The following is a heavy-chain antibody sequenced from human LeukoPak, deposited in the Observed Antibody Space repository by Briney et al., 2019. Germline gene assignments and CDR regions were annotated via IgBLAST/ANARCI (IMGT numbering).Heavy chain of an antibody. CDR3: ARDDYGDYGVGFDP. J-gene: IGHJ5*02. CDR1: GFTLRGYW. CDR2: INNDGSSA. Sequence: PGGSLRLSCAASGFTLRGYWMHWVRQAPGKGLVWVSRINNDGSSANYADSVKGRFTISRDNSKNTLYLQMNSLRAEDTAVYYCARDDYGDYGVGFDPWGQGTLVTVSS. D-gene: IGHD4-17*01. V-gene: IGHV3-74*01.